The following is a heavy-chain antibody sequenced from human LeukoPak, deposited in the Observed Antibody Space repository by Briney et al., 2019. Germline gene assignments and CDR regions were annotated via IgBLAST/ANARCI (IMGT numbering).Heavy chain of an antibody. V-gene: IGHV3-23*01. Sequence: PGGSLRLSCAASGFTFSSYAMSWVRQAPGKGLEWVSAISVSGGSTYYADSVKGRFTISRDNSKNTLYLQMNSLRAEDTAVYYCAKDRSIVGGTSDYWGQGTLVTISS. CDR2: ISVSGGST. J-gene: IGHJ4*02. D-gene: IGHD1-26*01. CDR1: GFTFSSYA. CDR3: AKDRSIVGGTSDY.